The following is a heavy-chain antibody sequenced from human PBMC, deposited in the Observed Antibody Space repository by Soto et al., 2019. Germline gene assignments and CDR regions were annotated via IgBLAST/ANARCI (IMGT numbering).Heavy chain of an antibody. V-gene: IGHV3-72*01. J-gene: IGHJ3*01. D-gene: IGHD3-10*01. CDR1: GFTFSDHH. Sequence: EVHLVESGGGLVQPGGSLRLSCAASGFTFSDHHIDWVRQAPGKGLEWVGRSRNKARGYTTEYAPSAKGRFTISRDASRSSVFLEMYSLKIDDTAMYYCVRDDSRGDSSAFDLWGQGTMVTVSS. CDR2: SRNKARGYTT. CDR3: VRDDSRGDSSAFDL.